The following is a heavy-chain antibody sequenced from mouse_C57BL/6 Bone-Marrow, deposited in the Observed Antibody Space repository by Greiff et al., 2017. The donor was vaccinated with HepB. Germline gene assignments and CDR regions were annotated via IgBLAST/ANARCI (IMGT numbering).Heavy chain of an antibody. V-gene: IGHV5-9-1*02. Sequence: EVKVVESGEGLVKPGGSLKLSCAASGFTFSSYAMSWVRQTPEKRLEWVAYISSGGDYIYYADTVKGSFTISRDNARNTLYLQMSSLKSEDTAMYYCTSTIVNYFDYWGQGTTLTVSS. CDR1: GFTFSSYA. J-gene: IGHJ2*01. CDR2: ISSGGDYI. D-gene: IGHD2-5*01. CDR3: TSTIVNYFDY.